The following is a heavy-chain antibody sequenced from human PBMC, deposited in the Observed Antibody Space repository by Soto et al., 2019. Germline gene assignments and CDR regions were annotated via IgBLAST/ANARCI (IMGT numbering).Heavy chain of an antibody. CDR1: GFTFSSYS. Sequence: GGSLRLSCAAPGFTFSSYSMNWVRQAPGKGLEWVSSISSSSSYIYYADSVKGRFTISRDNAKNSLYLQMNSLRAEDTAVYYCATTGYSSGWPNWFDPWGQGTLVTVSS. J-gene: IGHJ5*02. D-gene: IGHD6-19*01. CDR3: ATTGYSSGWPNWFDP. V-gene: IGHV3-21*01. CDR2: ISSSSSYI.